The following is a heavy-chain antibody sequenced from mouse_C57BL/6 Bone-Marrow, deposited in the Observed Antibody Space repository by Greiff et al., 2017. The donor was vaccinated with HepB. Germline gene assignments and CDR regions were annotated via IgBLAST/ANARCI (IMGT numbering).Heavy chain of an antibody. CDR3: SHYYGSPGYFDV. V-gene: IGHV1-64*01. D-gene: IGHD1-1*01. CDR2: IHPNSGST. J-gene: IGHJ1*03. Sequence: VKLVESGAELVKPGASVKLSCKASGYTFTSYWMHWVKQRPGQGLEWIGMIHPNSGSTNYNEKFKSKATLTVDKSSSTAYMQLSSLTSEDSAVYYCSHYYGSPGYFDVWGTGTTVTVSS. CDR1: GYTFTSYW.